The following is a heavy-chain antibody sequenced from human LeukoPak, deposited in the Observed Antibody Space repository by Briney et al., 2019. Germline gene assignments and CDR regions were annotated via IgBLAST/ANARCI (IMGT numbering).Heavy chain of an antibody. V-gene: IGHV3-7*01. Sequence: PGGSLRLSCAASGFTFGDYWMNWVRQAPGKGPEWVANIKQDGSQKKYVDSVKGRFTISRDNAKNSLYLQMNSLRAEDTAVYYCAKALEPTNGITIFDYWGQGTLVTVSS. CDR1: GFTFGDYW. CDR2: IKQDGSQK. D-gene: IGHD3-10*01. J-gene: IGHJ4*02. CDR3: AKALEPTNGITIFDY.